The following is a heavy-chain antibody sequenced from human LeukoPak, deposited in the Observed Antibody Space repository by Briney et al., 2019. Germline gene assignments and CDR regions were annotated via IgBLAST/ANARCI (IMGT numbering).Heavy chain of an antibody. V-gene: IGHV6-1*01. D-gene: IGHD5-18*01. CDR2: TYYRSKWYN. Sequence: SQTLSLTCAISGDSLSINSAAWNWVRQSPSRGLEWLGRTYYRSKWYNDYAVSAKSRITINPDTSENHFSLQLNSVTPEDTAVYYCARGYGYYFDYWGQGTLVTVSS. J-gene: IGHJ4*02. CDR3: ARGYGYYFDY. CDR1: GDSLSINSAA.